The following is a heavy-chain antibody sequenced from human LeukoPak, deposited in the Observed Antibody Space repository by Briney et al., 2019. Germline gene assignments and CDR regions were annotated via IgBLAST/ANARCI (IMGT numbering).Heavy chain of an antibody. CDR1: GYTFTSYD. V-gene: IGHV1-8*01. Sequence: ASVKVSCKASGYTFTSYDINWVRQATGQGLEWMGLMNPNSGTTGYAQKFQGRVTMTRNTSLSTAYIELSSLRSEDTAVYYCARGGVAVAKDDGGQGTLVTVPS. J-gene: IGHJ4*02. D-gene: IGHD6-19*01. CDR3: ARGGVAVAKDD. CDR2: MNPNSGTT.